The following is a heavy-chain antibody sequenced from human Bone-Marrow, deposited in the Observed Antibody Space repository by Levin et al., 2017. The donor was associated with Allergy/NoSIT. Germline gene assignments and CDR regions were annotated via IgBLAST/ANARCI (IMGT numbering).Heavy chain of an antibody. V-gene: IGHV1-18*01. J-gene: IGHJ4*02. CDR2: NNIYNNNT. CDR1: GYTFTNYG. Sequence: ASVKVSCKASGYTFTNYGISWVRQAPGQRLEWMGWNNIYNNNTDYAQKFQDRVTITTDTPTSTAYMELRSLTSDDTAVYYCARDRSNSDYWGQGTLVTVSS. D-gene: IGHD6-6*01. CDR3: ARDRSNSDY.